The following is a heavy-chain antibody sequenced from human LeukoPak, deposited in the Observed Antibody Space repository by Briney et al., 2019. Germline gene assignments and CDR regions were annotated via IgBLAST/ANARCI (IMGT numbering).Heavy chain of an antibody. CDR2: INPNSGGT. Sequence: VASVKVSCKASGGTFSSYAISWVRQAPGQGLEWMGWINPNSGGTNYAQKFQGRVTMTRDTSISTAYMELSRLRSDDTAVYYCARDQRSVGIVIDYWGQGTLVTVSS. CDR1: GGTFSSYA. V-gene: IGHV1-2*02. J-gene: IGHJ4*02. D-gene: IGHD2-21*01. CDR3: ARDQRSVGIVIDY.